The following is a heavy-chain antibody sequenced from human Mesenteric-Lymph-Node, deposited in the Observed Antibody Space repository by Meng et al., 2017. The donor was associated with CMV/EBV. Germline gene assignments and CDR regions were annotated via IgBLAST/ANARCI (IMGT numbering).Heavy chain of an antibody. CDR1: GITFRDHA. CDR2: IYNGGENT. Sequence: LRLSCRASGITFRDHAMSWVRQAPGKGLEWVSVIYNGGENTFYADSVRGRFTISRDDSKNTLYLQMNSLRAEDTARYYCARGGWYFDYWGQGTLVTVSS. J-gene: IGHJ4*02. D-gene: IGHD3-10*01. V-gene: IGHV3-23*03. CDR3: ARGGWYFDY.